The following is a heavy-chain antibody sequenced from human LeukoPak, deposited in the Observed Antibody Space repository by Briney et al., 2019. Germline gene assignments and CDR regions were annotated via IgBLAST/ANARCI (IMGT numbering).Heavy chain of an antibody. D-gene: IGHD5-18*01. J-gene: IGHJ4*02. CDR2: ISGDSGSI. Sequence: GGSLRLSCAASGFTFDDYAMHWVRQAPGKGLEWISGISGDSGSIGYADSVQGRFTISRDNAKKSLYLQMNSLRAEDTAVYYCARHLSGITGYTYGRGIDYWGQGTLLTVSS. V-gene: IGHV3-9*01. CDR1: GFTFDDYA. CDR3: ARHLSGITGYTYGRGIDY.